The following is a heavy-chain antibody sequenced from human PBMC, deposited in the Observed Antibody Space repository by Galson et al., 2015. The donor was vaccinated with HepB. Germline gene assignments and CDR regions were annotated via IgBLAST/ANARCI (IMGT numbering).Heavy chain of an antibody. CDR1: GGTFSSYA. J-gene: IGHJ6*03. V-gene: IGHV1-69*13. CDR3: ARRGLAVAGRTYYYYMDV. CDR2: IIPIFGTA. Sequence: SVKASCKASGGTFSSYAISWVRQAPGQGLEWMGGIIPIFGTANYAQKFQGRVTITADESTSTAYMELSSLRSEDTAVYYCARRGLAVAGRTYYYYMDVWGKGTTVTVSS. D-gene: IGHD6-19*01.